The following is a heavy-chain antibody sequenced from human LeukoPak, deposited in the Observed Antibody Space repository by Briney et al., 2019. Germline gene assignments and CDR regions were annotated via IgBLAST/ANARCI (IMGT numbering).Heavy chain of an antibody. CDR1: GFTSSSYW. J-gene: IGHJ4*02. CDR2: IKQDGSEK. V-gene: IGHV3-7*01. Sequence: PGGSLRLSCAASGFTSSSYWMSWVRQAPGKGLEWVANIKQDGSEKYYVDSVKGRFTISRDNAKNSLYLQMNSLRAEDTAVYYCARDRRWVFYFDYWGQGTLVTVSS. CDR3: ARDRRWVFYFDY. D-gene: IGHD2-8*01.